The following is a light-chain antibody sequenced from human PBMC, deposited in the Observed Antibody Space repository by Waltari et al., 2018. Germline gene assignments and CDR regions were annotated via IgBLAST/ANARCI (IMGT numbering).Light chain of an antibody. V-gene: IGLV4-69*01. CDR1: SGHSSYA. CDR2: LNSDGSH. Sequence: QLVLTQSPSVSASLGASVKLTCTLSSGHSSYAIAWHQQQPEKGPRYLMKLNSDGSHSNGDGIPDRFSGSSSGAERYLTISSLQSEDEADYYCQTWGTGIVVFGGGTKLTVL. CDR3: QTWGTGIVV. J-gene: IGLJ2*01.